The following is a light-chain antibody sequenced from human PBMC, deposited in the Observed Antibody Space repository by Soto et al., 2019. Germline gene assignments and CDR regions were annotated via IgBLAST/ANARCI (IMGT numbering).Light chain of an antibody. J-gene: IGKJ1*01. CDR1: QSVSSNY. V-gene: IGKV3-20*01. Sequence: EIVLTQSPGTLSLSPGERATRSCRASQSVSSNYLAWYQQKPGQAPRLLIYGASSGVTGIPDRFSGSGSGTDFTLTISRLEPEDFAVYYCQQYGSSPWTFGQGTKVEIK. CDR2: GAS. CDR3: QQYGSSPWT.